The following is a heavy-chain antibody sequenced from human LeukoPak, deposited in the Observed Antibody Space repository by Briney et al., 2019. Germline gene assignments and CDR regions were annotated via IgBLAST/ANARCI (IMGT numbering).Heavy chain of an antibody. CDR3: ARAFGWFGELSAAFDI. Sequence: PGRSLRLSCAASGFTFSSYGMHWIRQATGKGLECVSAFGTSGYPYYPGSVKGRFTLPRENPKTSLYHQMHSLSGGDTAVYYCARAFGWFGELSAAFDIWGQGTMVPVSS. CDR1: GFTFSSYG. CDR2: FGTSGYP. J-gene: IGHJ3*02. D-gene: IGHD3-10*01. V-gene: IGHV3-13*05.